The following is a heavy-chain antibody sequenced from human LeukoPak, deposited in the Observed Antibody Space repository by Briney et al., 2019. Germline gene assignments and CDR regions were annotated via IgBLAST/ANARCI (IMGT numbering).Heavy chain of an antibody. J-gene: IGHJ5*02. CDR2: ISAYNGNT. CDR1: GYTFTSYG. CDR3: ARGRSITIFGVVDNWFDP. Sequence: GSVQVSCQASGYTFTSYGISWVRQAPGQGLEWMGWISAYNGNTNYAQKLQGRVTMTTDTSTSTAYMELRSLRSDDTAVYYCARGRSITIFGVVDNWFDPWGQGTLVTVSS. D-gene: IGHD3-3*01. V-gene: IGHV1-18*01.